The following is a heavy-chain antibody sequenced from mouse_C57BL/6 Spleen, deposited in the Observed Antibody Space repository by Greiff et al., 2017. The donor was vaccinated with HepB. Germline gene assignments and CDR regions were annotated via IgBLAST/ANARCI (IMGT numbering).Heavy chain of an antibody. Sequence: QVQLKESGPGILQPSQTLSLTCSFSGFSLSTFGMGVGWIRQPSGKGLEWLAHIWWDDDKYYNPALKSRLTISKDTSKNQVFLKIANVGTADTATYYCADVYYGNYDWFAYWGQGTLVTVSA. D-gene: IGHD2-1*01. CDR3: ADVYYGNYDWFAY. V-gene: IGHV8-8*01. CDR2: IWWDDDK. CDR1: GFSLSTFGMG. J-gene: IGHJ3*01.